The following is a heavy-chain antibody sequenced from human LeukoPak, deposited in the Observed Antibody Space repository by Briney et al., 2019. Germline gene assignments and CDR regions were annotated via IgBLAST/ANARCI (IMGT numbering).Heavy chain of an antibody. CDR1: GFDLSTYE. Sequence: GGSLRLSCAASGFDLSTYEMNWVRQAPGKGLEWIADITVSGHTKNYADSVKGRFTISRDNARTSLYLQMNSLRVEDTGVYYCARGDPHADLWGQGTLVTVSS. V-gene: IGHV3-48*03. CDR2: ITVSGHTK. CDR3: ARGDPHADL. J-gene: IGHJ5*02.